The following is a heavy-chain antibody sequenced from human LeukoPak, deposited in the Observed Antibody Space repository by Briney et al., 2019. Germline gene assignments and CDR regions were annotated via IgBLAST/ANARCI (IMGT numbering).Heavy chain of an antibody. Sequence: GGSLSLSCAASGFTFSSYAMSWVRQAPGKGLEWVSAISGSGGSTYYADSVKGRFTISRDNSKNTLYLQMNSLRAEDTAVYYCAKDQGYSYGTTSDYWGQGTLVTVSS. CDR1: GFTFSSYA. CDR3: AKDQGYSYGTTSDY. D-gene: IGHD5-18*01. J-gene: IGHJ4*02. V-gene: IGHV3-23*01. CDR2: ISGSGGST.